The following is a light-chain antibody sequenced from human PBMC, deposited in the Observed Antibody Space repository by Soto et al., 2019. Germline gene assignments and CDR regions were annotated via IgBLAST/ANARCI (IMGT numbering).Light chain of an antibody. J-gene: IGKJ2*01. V-gene: IGKV1-5*01. CDR1: QSISSW. Sequence: DIQMTQSPSALSASVGDRVTITCRASQSISSWLAWYQQKPGKAPKLLIYDASSLESRVPSRFSGSGSGTEFTLTFSGLWPDDFATYYCQQYNTYSYTFGQGTK. CDR2: DAS. CDR3: QQYNTYSYT.